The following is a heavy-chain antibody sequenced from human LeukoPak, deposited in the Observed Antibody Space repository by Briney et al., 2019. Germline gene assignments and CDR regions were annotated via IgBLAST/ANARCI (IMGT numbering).Heavy chain of an antibody. J-gene: IGHJ4*02. Sequence: GGSLRLSCAASGFTFSDYYMSWIRQAPGKGLEWVSSISSSSSYIYYADSVKGRFTISRDNAKNSLYLQMNSLRAEDTAVYYCARDASIAARPIGFGENYFDYWGQGTLVTVSS. V-gene: IGHV3-11*06. CDR1: GFTFSDYY. CDR3: ARDASIAARPIGFGENYFDY. D-gene: IGHD6-6*01. CDR2: ISSSSSYI.